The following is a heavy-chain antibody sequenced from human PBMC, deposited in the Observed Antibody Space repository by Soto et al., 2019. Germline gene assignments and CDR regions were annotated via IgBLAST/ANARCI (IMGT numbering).Heavy chain of an antibody. Sequence: PGESLKISCKGSGYSFTSCWIGWVRQMPGKGLNWMGIIYPGDSDTRYSPSFQGQVTISADKSISTAYLQWSSLKASDTAMYYCARRTIPGYSSGPTHNDAFVIWGQGTMVTVSS. CDR2: IYPGDSDT. J-gene: IGHJ3*02. CDR3: ARRTIPGYSSGPTHNDAFVI. V-gene: IGHV5-51*01. D-gene: IGHD6-19*01. CDR1: GYSFTSCW.